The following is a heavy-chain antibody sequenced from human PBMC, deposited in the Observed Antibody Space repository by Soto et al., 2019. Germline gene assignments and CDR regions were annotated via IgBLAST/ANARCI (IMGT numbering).Heavy chain of an antibody. CDR1: GYTFTSYD. CDR3: ARPRRQYCSSTSCPNDY. Sequence: ASVKVSRKASGYTFTSYDINWVRQATGQGLEWMGWMNPNSGNTGYAQKFQGRVTMTRNTSISTAYMELSSLRSEDTAVYYCARPRRQYCSSTSCPNDYWGQGTLVTVSS. J-gene: IGHJ4*02. D-gene: IGHD2-2*01. V-gene: IGHV1-8*01. CDR2: MNPNSGNT.